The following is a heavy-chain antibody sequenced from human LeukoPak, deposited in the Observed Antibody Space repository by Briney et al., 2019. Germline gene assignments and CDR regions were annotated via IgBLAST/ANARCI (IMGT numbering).Heavy chain of an antibody. V-gene: IGHV1-69*05. D-gene: IGHD2-8*01. Sequence: SVKVSCKASGGTFSRYAISWVRQAPGQGLEWMGGIIPIFGTANYAQKFQGRVTITTDESTSTAYMELSSLRSEDTAVYYCARGREIRYGSNGVCYTDLDYWGREPWSPSPQ. J-gene: IGHJ4*02. CDR2: IIPIFGTA. CDR3: ARGREIRYGSNGVCYTDLDY. CDR1: GGTFSRYA.